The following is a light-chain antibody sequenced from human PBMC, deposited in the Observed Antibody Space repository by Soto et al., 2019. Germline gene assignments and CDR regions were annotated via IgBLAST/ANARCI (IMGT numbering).Light chain of an antibody. CDR1: QTISGTS. J-gene: IGKJ4*01. CDR2: GAS. Sequence: EVVLTQSPGTLSLSPGERATLCCRASQTISGTSLAWYQQKPGQAPRLLIYGASSRATGIPDRFTGSGSATDFTLTISRLEPEDFGIYYCHQYGTSPLTFGGGTKVDIK. V-gene: IGKV3-20*01. CDR3: HQYGTSPLT.